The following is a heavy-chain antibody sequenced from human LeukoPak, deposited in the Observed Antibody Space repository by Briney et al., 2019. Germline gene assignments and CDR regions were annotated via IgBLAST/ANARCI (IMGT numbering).Heavy chain of an antibody. CDR2: ITSGSSYI. J-gene: IGHJ6*03. Sequence: GGSLRLSCAASGFTFSSYSMNWVRQAPGKGLEWVSSITSGSSYIYYADSVKGRFTISRDDAKNSLFLQMNSLRAEDTAVYYCARDPYSGSYGNYYYYFMDVWGKGTTVTISS. D-gene: IGHD1-26*01. CDR1: GFTFSSYS. CDR3: ARDPYSGSYGNYYYYFMDV. V-gene: IGHV3-21*01.